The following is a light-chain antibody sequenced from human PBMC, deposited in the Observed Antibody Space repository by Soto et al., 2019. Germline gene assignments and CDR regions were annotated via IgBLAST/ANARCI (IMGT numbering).Light chain of an antibody. Sequence: IVLTQSPGTLSLFPGERATLSCRASQSIDSISLAWYQHKPGQAPRLLIYGASSRATGIPDRFSGSGSGTDFSLIIGRLEPEDFAVYICQQYGASPWTFGQGTKVDNK. CDR2: GAS. J-gene: IGKJ1*01. CDR1: QSIDSIS. CDR3: QQYGASPWT. V-gene: IGKV3-20*01.